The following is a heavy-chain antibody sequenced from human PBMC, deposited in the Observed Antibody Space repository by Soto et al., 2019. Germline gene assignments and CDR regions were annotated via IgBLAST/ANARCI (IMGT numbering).Heavy chain of an antibody. V-gene: IGHV3-30*18. CDR3: ANLEGYYYCHDVDV. CDR1: GFTFSSYG. J-gene: IGHJ6*02. CDR2: ISYDGSEK. Sequence: PGGSLRLSCAASGFTFSSYGIHWVRQAPGKGLEWLAVISYDGSEKYYADSVKGRFSISRDNSKNTLYLQMNSLRTEDTAVYSCANLEGYYYCHDVDVWGQGTTVTVSS.